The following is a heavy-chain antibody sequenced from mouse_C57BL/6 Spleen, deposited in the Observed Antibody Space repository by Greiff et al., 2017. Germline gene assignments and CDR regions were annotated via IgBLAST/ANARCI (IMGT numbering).Heavy chain of an antibody. J-gene: IGHJ4*01. CDR1: GYTFTSYW. CDR3: ARLFYLAYYAMDY. D-gene: IGHD1-1*01. Sequence: QVQLQQSGAELVRPGTSVKLSCKASGYTFTSYWMHWVKQRPGQGLEWIGVIDPSDSYTNYNQKFKGKATLTVDTSSSTAYMQLSSLTSEDSAVYYCARLFYLAYYAMDYWGQGTSVTVSS. V-gene: IGHV1-59*01. CDR2: IDPSDSYT.